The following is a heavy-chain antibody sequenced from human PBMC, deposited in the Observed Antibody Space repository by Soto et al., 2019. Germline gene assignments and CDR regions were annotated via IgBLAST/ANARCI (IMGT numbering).Heavy chain of an antibody. CDR2: ISYDGSNK. Sequence: PGGSLRLSCAASGFTFSSYAMHWVRQAPGKGLEWVAVISYDGSNKYYADSVKGRFTISRDNSKNTLYLQMNSLRAEDTAVYYCARYYYGSGSYLGYWGQGTLVTVSS. D-gene: IGHD3-10*01. CDR1: GFTFSSYA. V-gene: IGHV3-30-3*01. J-gene: IGHJ4*02. CDR3: ARYYYGSGSYLGY.